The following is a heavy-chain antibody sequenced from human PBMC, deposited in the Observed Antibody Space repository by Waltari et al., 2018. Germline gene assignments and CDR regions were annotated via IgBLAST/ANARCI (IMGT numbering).Heavy chain of an antibody. CDR3: ARRQAKGLDL. CDR1: GYMYSCWD. V-gene: IGHV1-8*02. CDR2: MNPNSGNT. J-gene: IGHJ6*02. Sequence: QGQLVQSGAEVKKPGASVKVSCRASGYMYSCWDINWVRQASGQGLEWMGWMNPNSGNTGYAQSFQGRVTMTRDTSTRTAYMELSNLRSDDTAVYYCARRQAKGLDLWGLGTTVIVSS.